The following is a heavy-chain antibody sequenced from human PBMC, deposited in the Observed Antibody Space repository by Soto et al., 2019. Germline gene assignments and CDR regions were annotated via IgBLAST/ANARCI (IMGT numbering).Heavy chain of an antibody. V-gene: IGHV3-23*01. J-gene: IGHJ3*02. CDR1: GFSFSRYT. CDR2: ITASGGTT. CDR3: AKTPIFLRTQGAFDI. D-gene: IGHD3-3*01. Sequence: EVQLLESGGGLVQPGGSLRLSCVASGFSFSRYTMNWVRLAPGKCLEWVAGITASGGTTYHADSVKGRFTISRDNYTKTLFLQMNSLRVEDTAVYYCAKTPIFLRTQGAFDIWGQGTSVTVSS.